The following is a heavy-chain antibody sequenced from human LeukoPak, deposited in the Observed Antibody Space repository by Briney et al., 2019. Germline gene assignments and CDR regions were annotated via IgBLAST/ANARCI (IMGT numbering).Heavy chain of an antibody. V-gene: IGHV4-39*01. J-gene: IGHJ5*02. CDR2: ISYSGTT. D-gene: IGHD1-26*01. Sequence: SETLSLTCTVSGGSISDSSYYCGWIRQPPGKGLEWIGSISYSGTTYYNPSLKSRVTISVDTSKNQFSLKVSSVTAADTAVYYCARLKPGSYYLNWFDPWGQGTLVTVSS. CDR3: ARLKPGSYYLNWFDP. CDR1: GGSISDSSYY.